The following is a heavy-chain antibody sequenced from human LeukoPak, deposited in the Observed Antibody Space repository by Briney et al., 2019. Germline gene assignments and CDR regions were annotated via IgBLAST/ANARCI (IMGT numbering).Heavy chain of an antibody. D-gene: IGHD1-26*01. Sequence: PGGSLRLFCAASGFTFSTYTMNWVRQAPGRGLEWVSFISSSGSTISYADSVKGRFTISRDNAKNSLYLQMNSLRGEDTALYYCARDRSEDRFDYWGQGTLVTVSS. CDR3: ARDRSEDRFDY. J-gene: IGHJ4*02. V-gene: IGHV3-48*04. CDR1: GFTFSTYT. CDR2: ISSSGSTI.